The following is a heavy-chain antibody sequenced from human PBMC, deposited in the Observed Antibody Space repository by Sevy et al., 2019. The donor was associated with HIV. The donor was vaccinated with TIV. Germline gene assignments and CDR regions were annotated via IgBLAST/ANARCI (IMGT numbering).Heavy chain of an antibody. J-gene: IGHJ5*02. CDR1: GLTFSSYA. D-gene: IGHD2-15*01. V-gene: IGHV3-30*04. CDR3: ARGPGVVAVAALNWFDA. Sequence: GGSLRLSCAASGLTFSSYAMHWVRQAPGKGLEWVAVISYEGSDKYFADSVKGRFTISRDNSKNTLFLQMNSLRTEDTAVYYCARGPGVVAVAALNWFDAWGQGTLVTVSS. CDR2: ISYEGSDK.